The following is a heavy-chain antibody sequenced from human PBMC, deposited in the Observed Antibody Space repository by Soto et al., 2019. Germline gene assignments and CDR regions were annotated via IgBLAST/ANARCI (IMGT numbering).Heavy chain of an antibody. CDR3: ARVSPVSSSWYGDYYYGMDV. CDR2: TRNKANSYTT. V-gene: IGHV3-72*01. Sequence: GGSLRLSCAVSGFTFSDHYMDWVRQAPGKGLEWVGRTRNKANSYTTEYAASVKGRFTISRDDSKNSLYLQMNSLKTEDTAVYYCARVSPVSSSWYGDYYYGMDVWGQGTTVTVSS. CDR1: GFTFSDHY. D-gene: IGHD6-13*01. J-gene: IGHJ6*02.